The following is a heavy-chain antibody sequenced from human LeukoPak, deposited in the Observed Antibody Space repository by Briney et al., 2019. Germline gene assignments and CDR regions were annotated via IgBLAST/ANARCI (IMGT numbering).Heavy chain of an antibody. CDR3: ATPLGDYYDSSGSQLDI. J-gene: IGHJ3*02. Sequence: SETLSLTCAVYGGSFSGYYWSWIRQPPGKGLEWIGEINHSGSTNYNPSLKSRVTISVDTSENQFSLKLSSVTAADTAVYYCATPLGDYYDSSGSQLDIWGQGTMVTVSS. CDR1: GGSFSGYY. V-gene: IGHV4-34*01. D-gene: IGHD3-22*01. CDR2: INHSGST.